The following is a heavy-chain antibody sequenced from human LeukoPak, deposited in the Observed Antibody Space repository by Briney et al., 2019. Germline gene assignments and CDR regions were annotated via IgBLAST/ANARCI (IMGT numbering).Heavy chain of an antibody. D-gene: IGHD2-21*01. Sequence: GGSLRLSCAASGFTFSGYYMSWIRQAPGKGLEWVSYISSSSSYTNYADSVKGRFTISRDNAKNSLYLQMNSLRAEDTAVYYCARSIQVNWFDPWGQGTLVTVSS. CDR1: GFTFSGYY. J-gene: IGHJ5*02. CDR2: ISSSSSYT. CDR3: ARSIQVNWFDP. V-gene: IGHV3-11*03.